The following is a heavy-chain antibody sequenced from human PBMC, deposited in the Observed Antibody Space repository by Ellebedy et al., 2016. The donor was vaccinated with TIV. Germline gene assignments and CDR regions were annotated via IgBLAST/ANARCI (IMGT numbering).Heavy chain of an antibody. CDR1: GFTFSSYG. CDR2: ISYDGSNK. Sequence: GESLKISCAASGFTFSSYGMHWVRQAPGKGLEWVAVISYDGSNKYYADSVKGRFTISRDNSKNTLYLQMNSLRAEDTAVYYCAKDMYYSGSGSYCTFDYWGQGTLVTVSS. J-gene: IGHJ4*02. D-gene: IGHD3-10*01. CDR3: AKDMYYSGSGSYCTFDY. V-gene: IGHV3-30*18.